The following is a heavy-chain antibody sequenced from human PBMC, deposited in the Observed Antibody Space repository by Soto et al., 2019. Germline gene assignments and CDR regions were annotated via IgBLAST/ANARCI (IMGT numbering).Heavy chain of an antibody. CDR3: ARDLAEMATNTFEC. CDR2: ISSSGNTI. D-gene: IGHD5-12*01. V-gene: IGHV3-11*01. Sequence: QVQLVESGGGLVKPGGSLRLSCAASGFTFSDYYMSGIRQAPGKGLEWVSYISSSGNTIYYADSVKGRFTISRDNAKNSLYLQMNILRAEDTAVYYCARDLAEMATNTFECWGQGTLVTVSS. J-gene: IGHJ4*02. CDR1: GFTFSDYY.